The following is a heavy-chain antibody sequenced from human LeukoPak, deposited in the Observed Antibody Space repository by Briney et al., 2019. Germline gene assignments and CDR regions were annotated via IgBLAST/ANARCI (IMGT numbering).Heavy chain of an antibody. D-gene: IGHD4-17*01. CDR3: VKDYGDTGFPDY. J-gene: IGHJ4*02. CDR1: GFAFSTYA. V-gene: IGHV3-43*02. CDR2: ISGGGTTT. Sequence: GGSLRLSCAASGFAFSTYAMNWVRQAPGKGLEWVSLISGGGTTTYYTDSVKGRFIISRDNSKNSLYLQMNSLRNEDTALYYCVKDYGDTGFPDYWGQGTLVTVSS.